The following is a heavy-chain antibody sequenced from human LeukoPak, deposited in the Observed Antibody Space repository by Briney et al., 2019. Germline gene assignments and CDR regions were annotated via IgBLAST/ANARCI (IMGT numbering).Heavy chain of an antibody. V-gene: IGHV4-38-2*02. J-gene: IGHJ4*02. CDR3: ARLGKRCSSTSCQVVFDY. CDR1: GYSISSGYY. Sequence: PSETLSLTCIVSGYSISSGYYWGWIRQPPGKGLEWIGSIYYSGSTYYNPSLKSRVTISVDTSKNQFSLKLSSVTAADTAVYYCARLGKRCSSTSCQVVFDYWGQGTLVTVSS. D-gene: IGHD2-2*01. CDR2: IYYSGST.